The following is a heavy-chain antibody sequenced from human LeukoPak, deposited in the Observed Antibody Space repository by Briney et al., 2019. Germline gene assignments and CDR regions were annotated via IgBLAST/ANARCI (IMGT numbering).Heavy chain of an antibody. CDR1: GYTFTSYG. D-gene: IGHD1-26*01. J-gene: IGHJ4*02. CDR2: ISAYNGNT. CDR3: ARKIVGASACDY. Sequence: ASVKVSCKASGYTFTSYGISWVRQAPGQGLEWMGWISAYNGNTNYAQKLQGRVTMTTDTSTSTAYMDLRSLRSDDTAVYYCARKIVGASACDYWGQGTLVTVSS. V-gene: IGHV1-18*01.